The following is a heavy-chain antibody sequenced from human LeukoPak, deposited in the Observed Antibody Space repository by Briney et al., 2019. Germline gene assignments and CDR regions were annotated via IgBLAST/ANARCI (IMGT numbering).Heavy chain of an antibody. D-gene: IGHD3-3*01. CDR3: ATSARPEYYDFWSGYPQHYYYGMDV. CDR1: GFTFSSYA. V-gene: IGHV3-30-3*01. CDR2: ISYDGSNK. J-gene: IGHJ6*02. Sequence: GGSLRLSCAASGFTFSSYAMHWVRQAPGKGLEWVAVISYDGSNKYYADSVKGRFTISGDNSKNTLYLQMNSLRAEDTAVYYCATSARPEYYDFWSGYPQHYYYGMDVWGQGTTVTVSS.